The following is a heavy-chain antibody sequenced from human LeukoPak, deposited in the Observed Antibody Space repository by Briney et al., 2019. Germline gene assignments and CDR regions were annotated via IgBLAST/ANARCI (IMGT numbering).Heavy chain of an antibody. J-gene: IGHJ4*02. D-gene: IGHD6-13*01. CDR1: GGSISSYY. V-gene: IGHV4-59*08. Sequence: SETLSLTCTVSGGSISSYYWSWIRQPPGKGLEWIGYIYYSGSTNYNPSLKSRVTISVDTSKNQFSLKLSSVTAADTAVYYCAGHQKAAAGTVGFDYWGQGTLVTVSS. CDR2: IYYSGST. CDR3: AGHQKAAAGTVGFDY.